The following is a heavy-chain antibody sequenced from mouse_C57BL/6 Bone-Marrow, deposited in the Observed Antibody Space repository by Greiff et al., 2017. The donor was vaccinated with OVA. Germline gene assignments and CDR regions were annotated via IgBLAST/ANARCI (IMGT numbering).Heavy chain of an antibody. CDR2: IDPSDSET. V-gene: IGHV1-52*01. Sequence: VQLKQPGAELVRPGSSVKLSCKASGYTFTSYWMHWVKQRPIQGLEWIGNIDPSDSETHYNQKFKDKATLTVDKSSSTAYMQLSSLTSEDSAVYYCARFITTVVEYFDVWGTGTTVTVSS. CDR1: GYTFTSYW. J-gene: IGHJ1*03. CDR3: ARFITTVVEYFDV. D-gene: IGHD1-1*01.